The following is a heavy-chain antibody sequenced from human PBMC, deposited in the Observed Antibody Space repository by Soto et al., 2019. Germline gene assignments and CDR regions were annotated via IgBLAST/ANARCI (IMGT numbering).Heavy chain of an antibody. CDR2: IYPGDSDT. CDR1: GYSFTSYW. Sequence: GESLKISCKGSGYSFTSYWIGWVRQMPGKGLEWMGIIYPGDSDTRYSPSFQGQVTISADKSISTAYLQWSSLKASDTAMYYCARRASIAAAREYYYYGMDVWGQGTTGTVSS. CDR3: ARRASIAAAREYYYYGMDV. J-gene: IGHJ6*02. V-gene: IGHV5-51*01. D-gene: IGHD6-13*01.